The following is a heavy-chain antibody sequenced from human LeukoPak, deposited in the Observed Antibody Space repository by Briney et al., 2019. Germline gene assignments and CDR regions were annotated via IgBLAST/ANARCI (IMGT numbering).Heavy chain of an antibody. CDR1: GFTFSSYA. D-gene: IGHD3-16*01. Sequence: GGSLRLSCAASGFTFSSYAMCWVRQAPGKGLEWVSAISGSGGSTYYADSVKGRFTISRDNSRDTLYLQMNSLRAEDTAVYYCAKGYYDYVWGSYYLDYWGQGTLVTVSS. CDR3: AKGYYDYVWGSYYLDY. J-gene: IGHJ4*02. V-gene: IGHV3-23*01. CDR2: ISGSGGST.